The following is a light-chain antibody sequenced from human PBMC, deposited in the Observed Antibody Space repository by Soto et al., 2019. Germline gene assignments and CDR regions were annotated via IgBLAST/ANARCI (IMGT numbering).Light chain of an antibody. Sequence: DIVMTQSPDSLAVSLGERATIKCKSSQTVLSSSNNRNYLVWYQQKSGQPPKLLIYWSSTRASGVPDRFTGSGSGTDFTLTISNIQAEDVGIYYCHQHYDLPNFGQGTRLEL. V-gene: IGKV4-1*01. CDR2: WSS. J-gene: IGKJ5*01. CDR3: HQHYDLPN. CDR1: QTVLSSSNNRNY.